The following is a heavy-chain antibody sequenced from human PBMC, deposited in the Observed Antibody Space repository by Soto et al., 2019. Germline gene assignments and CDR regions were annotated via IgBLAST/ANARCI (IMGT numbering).Heavy chain of an antibody. CDR1: GFTFNNYG. J-gene: IGHJ3*01. CDR2: ISNDGSDK. V-gene: IGHV3-30*18. CDR3: AKDQGIAASHGID. D-gene: IGHD6-13*01. Sequence: QVQLVESGGGVVQPGRSLRLSCAASGFTFNNYGMHWVRQAPGKGLEWVAVISNDGSDKYYADSVKGRLTISGDNSKNTVYLQMNSLRAEDTAVYYCAKDQGIAASHGIDWGQGTMVTVSS.